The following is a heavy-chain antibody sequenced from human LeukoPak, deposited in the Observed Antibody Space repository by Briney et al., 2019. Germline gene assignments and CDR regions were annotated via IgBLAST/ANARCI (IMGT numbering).Heavy chain of an antibody. Sequence: GGSLRLSCAASGFTFSSYGMHWVRHAPGKGLEWVAVIWYDGSNKYYADSVKGRFTISRDNSKNTLYLQMNSLRAEDTAVYYCARDSGFNYGMDVWGKGTTVTVSS. J-gene: IGHJ6*04. CDR1: GFTFSSYG. V-gene: IGHV3-33*01. D-gene: IGHD1-14*01. CDR2: IWYDGSNK. CDR3: ARDSGFNYGMDV.